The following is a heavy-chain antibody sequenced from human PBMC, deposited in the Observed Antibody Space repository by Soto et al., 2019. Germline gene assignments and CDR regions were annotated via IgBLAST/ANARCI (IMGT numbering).Heavy chain of an antibody. CDR1: GFPFGDCA. CDR2: IRSKAYGGTT. CDR3: TRGPIVGATTGRAFDI. V-gene: IGHV3-49*04. J-gene: IGHJ3*02. D-gene: IGHD1-26*01. Sequence: GGSQLLSCPSSGFPFGDCAMSWVRQAPGKGLEWVGFIRSKAYGGTTEYAASVKGRFTISRDDSKSIAYLQMNSLKTEDTAVYYCTRGPIVGATTGRAFDIWGQGTMVTVSS.